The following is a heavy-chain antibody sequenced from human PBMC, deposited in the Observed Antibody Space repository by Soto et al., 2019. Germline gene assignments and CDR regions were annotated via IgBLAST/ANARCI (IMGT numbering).Heavy chain of an antibody. CDR3: IHSRCGGDCLRSYSSHYYYGLDV. V-gene: IGHV2-5*02. D-gene: IGHD2-21*02. J-gene: IGHJ6*02. Sequence: QITLKESGPTLAKPTQTLTLTCSVSGFSLNTGGLGVGWIRQPPGKALEWLALIYWDDDKRYTPSLRNSISISNENSNILVAVTITNMDPVDTATYYCIHSRCGGDCLRSYSSHYYYGLDVWDQGTTVTFS. CDR1: GFSLNTGGLG. CDR2: IYWDDDK.